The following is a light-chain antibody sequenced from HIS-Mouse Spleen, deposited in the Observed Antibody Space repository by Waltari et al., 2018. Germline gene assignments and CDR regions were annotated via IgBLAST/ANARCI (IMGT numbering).Light chain of an antibody. V-gene: IGKV1-13*02. Sequence: AIQLTQSPSSLPASAGDRVTITCRASQGIRSALAWYQQKPGKAPKLLIYDASSLESGVPSRFSGSGSGTDFTLTISSLQPEDFATYYCQQFNSYPIFTFGPGTKVDIK. CDR2: DAS. CDR3: QQFNSYPIFT. J-gene: IGKJ3*01. CDR1: QGIRSA.